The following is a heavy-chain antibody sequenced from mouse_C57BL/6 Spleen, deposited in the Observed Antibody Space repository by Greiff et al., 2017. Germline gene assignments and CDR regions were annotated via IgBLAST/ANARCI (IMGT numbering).Heavy chain of an antibody. J-gene: IGHJ4*01. Sequence: QVHVKQSGAELAKPGASVKLSCKASGYTFTSYWMHWVKQRPGQGLEWIGYINPSSGYTKYNQKFKDKATLTADKSSSAAYMQLSSLTYEDSAVYYCAREDGNSYYYAMDYWGQGTSVTVSS. CDR1: GYTFTSYW. CDR3: AREDGNSYYYAMDY. CDR2: INPSSGYT. D-gene: IGHD2-1*01. V-gene: IGHV1-7*01.